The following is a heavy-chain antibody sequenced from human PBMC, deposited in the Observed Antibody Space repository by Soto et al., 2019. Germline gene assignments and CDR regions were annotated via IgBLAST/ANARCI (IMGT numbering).Heavy chain of an antibody. CDR1: GFTFDDYA. CDR3: AKARSEYSSSSVDY. V-gene: IGHV3-9*01. CDR2: ISWNSNV. J-gene: IGHJ4*02. D-gene: IGHD6-6*01. Sequence: EVHLVESGGGLVQPGRSLRLSCAASGFTFDDYAMHWVRQAPGKGLEWVSGISWNSNVAYADSVKGRFTISRDNAKNSLYLQMNSLRVEDTALYYCAKARSEYSSSSVDYWGQGTLVTVAS.